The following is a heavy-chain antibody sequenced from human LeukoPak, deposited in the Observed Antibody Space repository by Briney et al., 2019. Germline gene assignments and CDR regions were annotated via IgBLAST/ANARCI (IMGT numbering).Heavy chain of an antibody. Sequence: ASVKVSCKASGYTFTSYDINWVRQATGQGLEWMGWMNPNSGNTGYAQKFQGRVTITRNTSISTAYMELSSLRSEDTAVYYCARVLKGGGKGHDAFDIWGQGTMVTVSS. CDR3: ARVLKGGGKGHDAFDI. CDR1: GYTFTSYD. CDR2: MNPNSGNT. V-gene: IGHV1-8*03. J-gene: IGHJ3*02. D-gene: IGHD2-15*01.